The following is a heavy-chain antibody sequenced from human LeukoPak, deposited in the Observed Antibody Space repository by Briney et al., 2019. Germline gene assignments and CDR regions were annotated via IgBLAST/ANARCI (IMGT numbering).Heavy chain of an antibody. J-gene: IGHJ4*02. D-gene: IGHD3-3*01. CDR2: ISDSGGST. CDR3: ARDLRFLEWLLSYYFDY. V-gene: IGHV3-23*01. Sequence: GSLRLSCAASGFTFSSYAVSWVRQAPGKGLAWVSAISDSGGSTQYADSVKGRFTISRDNSKNTLYLQMNSLRAEDTAVYYCARDLRFLEWLLSYYFDYWGQGTLVTVSS. CDR1: GFTFSSYA.